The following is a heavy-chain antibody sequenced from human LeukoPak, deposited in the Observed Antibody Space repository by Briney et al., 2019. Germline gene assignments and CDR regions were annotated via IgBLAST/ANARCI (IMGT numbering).Heavy chain of an antibody. CDR3: AKDPGYYDSSGYHPSYFDY. V-gene: IGHV3-21*04. D-gene: IGHD3-22*01. J-gene: IGHJ4*02. CDR1: GFTFSSYS. Sequence: PGGSLRLSCAASGFTFSSYSMNWVRQAPGKGLEWVSSISSSSSYIYYADSVKGRFTISRDNSKNTLYLQMNSLRAEDTAVYYCAKDPGYYDSSGYHPSYFDYWGQGTLVTVSS. CDR2: ISSSSSYI.